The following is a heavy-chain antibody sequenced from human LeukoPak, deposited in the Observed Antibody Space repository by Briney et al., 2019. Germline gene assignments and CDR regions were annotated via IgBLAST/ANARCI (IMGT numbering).Heavy chain of an antibody. Sequence: PSQTLSLTCTVSGGSISSGGYYWSWIRQPPGKGLEWIGYIYHSGSTYYNPSLKSRVTISVDRSKNQFSLKLSSVTAADTAVYYCTRVLWNGYFGHAFDIWGQGTMVAVSS. CDR3: TRVLWNGYFGHAFDI. V-gene: IGHV4-30-2*01. D-gene: IGHD3-3*01. J-gene: IGHJ3*02. CDR1: GGSISSGGYY. CDR2: IYHSGST.